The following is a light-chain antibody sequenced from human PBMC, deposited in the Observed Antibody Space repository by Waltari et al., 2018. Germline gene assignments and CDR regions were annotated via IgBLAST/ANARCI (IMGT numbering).Light chain of an antibody. CDR2: EVS. Sequence: QSALTQPASVSGSPGQSINISCTGTSSDVGGYNLVSWYQQHPGKAPKPMIYEVSKRPSGVSNRFSGSKSGNTASLTISGLQAEDEADYYCCSYAGSSTYVVFGGGTKLTVL. CDR1: SSDVGGYNL. CDR3: CSYAGSSTYVV. V-gene: IGLV2-23*02. J-gene: IGLJ2*01.